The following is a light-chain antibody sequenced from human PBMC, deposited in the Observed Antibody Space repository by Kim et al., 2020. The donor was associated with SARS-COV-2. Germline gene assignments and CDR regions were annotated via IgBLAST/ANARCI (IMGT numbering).Light chain of an antibody. CDR1: QSVSSSY. J-gene: IGKJ1*01. Sequence: SPGDRATLACRASQSVSSSYLAWYQQKPGQAPRLLIYGASSRATGIPDRFSGSGSGTDFTLTISRLEPEDFAVYYCQQYGSSPCTFGQGTKVDIK. CDR2: GAS. CDR3: QQYGSSPCT. V-gene: IGKV3-20*01.